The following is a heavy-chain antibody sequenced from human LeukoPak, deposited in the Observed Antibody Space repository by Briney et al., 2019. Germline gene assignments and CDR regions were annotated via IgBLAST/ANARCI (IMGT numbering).Heavy chain of an antibody. J-gene: IGHJ4*02. V-gene: IGHV4-59*12. CDR1: GGSISSYY. CDR2: IYYSGST. CDR3: TRDGPRSSGYPDN. D-gene: IGHD3-22*01. Sequence: PSETLSLTCTVSGGSISSYYRSWIRQPPGKGLEWIGYIYYSGSTNYNPSLKSRVTISVDTSKNQFSLKLSSVTAADTAVYYCTRDGPRSSGYPDNWGQGTLVTVSS.